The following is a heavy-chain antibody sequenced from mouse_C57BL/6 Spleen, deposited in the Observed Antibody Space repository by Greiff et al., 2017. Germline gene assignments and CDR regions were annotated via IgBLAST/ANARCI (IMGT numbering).Heavy chain of an antibody. CDR3: ATTVVARGY. J-gene: IGHJ2*01. CDR2: INPGSGVT. V-gene: IGHV1-54*01. Sequence: QVQLKESGAELVRPGTSVKVSCKASGYAFTNYLIDWVKQRPGQGLEWIGVINPGSGVTNYTETFKGKVTLTADKSSSTAYVQLSSLTSEDAAVYFCATTVVARGYWGQGTTLTVSS. CDR1: GYAFTNYL. D-gene: IGHD1-1*01.